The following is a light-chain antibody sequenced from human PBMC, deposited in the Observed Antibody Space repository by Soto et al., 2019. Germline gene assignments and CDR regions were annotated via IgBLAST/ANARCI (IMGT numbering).Light chain of an antibody. J-gene: IGKJ2*01. V-gene: IGKV1-8*01. CDR1: QGISSY. Sequence: AIRMTQSPSSLSASTGDRVTITCRASQGISSYLAWYQQKPGKAPKLLIYAASTFQSGVPSRFSGSGSGTDFTLTISCLQSEDFATYYCQQYYSYPRTFGQGTKLEIK. CDR2: AAS. CDR3: QQYYSYPRT.